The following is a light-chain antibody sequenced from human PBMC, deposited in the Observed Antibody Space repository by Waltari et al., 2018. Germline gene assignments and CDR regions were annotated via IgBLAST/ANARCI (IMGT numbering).Light chain of an antibody. Sequence: EIVLTQSPGTLSLSPGERATLSCRASQSVSRTLAWYQQKPCQAPNLLIYGASIRATGIPDRFTGSGSGTDFSLTISSLEPEDFAIYFCQHYVRLPATFGQGTKVEIK. V-gene: IGKV3-20*01. J-gene: IGKJ1*01. CDR2: GAS. CDR1: QSVSRT. CDR3: QHYVRLPAT.